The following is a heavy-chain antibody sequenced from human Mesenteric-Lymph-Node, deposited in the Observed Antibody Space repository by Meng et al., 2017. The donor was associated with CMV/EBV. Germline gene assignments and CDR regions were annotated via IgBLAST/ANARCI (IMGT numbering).Heavy chain of an antibody. CDR2: IIPLFGTA. V-gene: IGHV1-69*05. CDR1: GGTFSSYA. CDR3: ARGTYCGGNCYNALDY. J-gene: IGHJ4*02. D-gene: IGHD2-21*01. Sequence: SVKVSCKASGGTFSSYAISWVRQAPGQGLEWMGGIIPLFGTAHYAQKFQGRVTITTDESTTTAYMELSSLRSEDTAVYYCARGTYCGGNCYNALDYWGQGTLVTVSS.